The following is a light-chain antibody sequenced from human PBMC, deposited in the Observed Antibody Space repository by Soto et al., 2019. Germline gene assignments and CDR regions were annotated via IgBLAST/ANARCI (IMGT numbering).Light chain of an antibody. V-gene: IGKV1-39*01. CDR3: QETYSKPPT. CDR1: QNIAKY. J-gene: IGKJ4*01. Sequence: DLQMAQCPSYLSASAGDRVTITCRAGQNIAKYLNWYQQKTGKAPLLLIYETSKLEIGVPSRFAGSGSGTDFTLTISRLQPEDFATYYCQETYSKPPTFGGGTKVDIK. CDR2: ETS.